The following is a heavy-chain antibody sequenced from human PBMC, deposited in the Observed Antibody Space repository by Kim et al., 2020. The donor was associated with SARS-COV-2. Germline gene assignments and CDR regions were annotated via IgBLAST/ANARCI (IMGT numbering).Heavy chain of an antibody. Sequence: GGSLRLSCAASGFTFSTFAMSWVRQAPGKGLEWVSAISHCGETTYYADSVRGRFTISRNNSKNTLYLQMNNLRAEDTATYYCAKDLRYCGINSCYFGAAFDCWGQGTMVTVSS. V-gene: IGHV3-23*01. D-gene: IGHD2-15*01. CDR2: ISHCGETT. J-gene: IGHJ3*01. CDR3: AKDLRYCGINSCYFGAAFDC. CDR1: GFTFSTFA.